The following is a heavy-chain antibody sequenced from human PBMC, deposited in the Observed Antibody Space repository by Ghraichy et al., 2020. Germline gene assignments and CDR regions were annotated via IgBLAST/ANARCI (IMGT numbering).Heavy chain of an antibody. CDR3: AKGEYSYGWGQLSYGMDV. CDR2: ISGSGGST. D-gene: IGHD5-18*01. CDR1: GFTFSSYA. Sequence: GGSLRLSCAASGFTFSSYAMSWVRQAPGKGLEWVSAISGSGGSTYYADSVKGRFTISRDNSKNTLYLQMNSLRAEDTAVYYCAKGEYSYGWGQLSYGMDVWGQGTTVTVSS. J-gene: IGHJ6*02. V-gene: IGHV3-23*01.